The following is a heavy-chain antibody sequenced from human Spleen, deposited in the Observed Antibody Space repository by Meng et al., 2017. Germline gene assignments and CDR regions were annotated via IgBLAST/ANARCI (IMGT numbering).Heavy chain of an antibody. J-gene: IGHJ4*02. V-gene: IGHV3-74*01. D-gene: IGHD1-26*01. Sequence: LTGAASGFTLSSYWMHWVRQAPGRGLVWVSRINSDGSDTSYADSVKGRFTISRDNARNTLYLQMNSLRTEDTAIYFCAKAYSGSYGLYYFDFWGQGVLVTVSS. CDR2: INSDGSDT. CDR3: AKAYSGSYGLYYFDF. CDR1: GFTLSSYW.